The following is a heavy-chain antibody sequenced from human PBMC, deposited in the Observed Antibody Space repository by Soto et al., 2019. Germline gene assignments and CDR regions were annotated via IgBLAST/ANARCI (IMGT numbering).Heavy chain of an antibody. V-gene: IGHV3-30-3*01. D-gene: IGHD3-10*01. CDR2: ISNDGSNE. Sequence: LRLSCAASGFTFSTYWMHWVRQAPGKAPEWVSSISNDGSNEYYADSVKGRFSISRDFSKNTLYLQLNSLRVEDTAVYYCAKTFYQGRLGEVFDCWGQGTQVTVS. J-gene: IGHJ4*02. CDR1: GFTFSTYW. CDR3: AKTFYQGRLGEVFDC.